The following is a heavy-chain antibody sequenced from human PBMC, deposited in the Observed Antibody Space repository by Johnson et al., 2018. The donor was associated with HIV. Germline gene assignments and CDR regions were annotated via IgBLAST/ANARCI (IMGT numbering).Heavy chain of an antibody. V-gene: IGHV3-30*19. J-gene: IGHJ3*02. CDR2: IWYDGGSN. Sequence: QVQLVESGGGVVQPGRSLRLSCAASGFTFSSYGMLWVRQAPGKGLEWVAVIWYDGGSNYYADSVKGRFTISRDNSKNTLYLQMNSLRAEDTAVYYCAREVHIVVVSSFRWAFDIWGQGTLVTVSS. CDR3: AREVHIVVVSSFRWAFDI. CDR1: GFTFSSYG. D-gene: IGHD2-21*01.